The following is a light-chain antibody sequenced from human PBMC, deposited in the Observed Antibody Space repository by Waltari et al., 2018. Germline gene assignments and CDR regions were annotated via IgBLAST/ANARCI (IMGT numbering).Light chain of an antibody. V-gene: IGKV1-17*01. CDR1: QGIRND. CDR3: RQHNSYPWT. J-gene: IGKJ1*01. CDR2: TAS. Sequence: DIQMTQSPSSLSASGGGRVTITCRASQGIRNDLGWFQQKPGKGPKRLIYTASSLQSEVPSRFSGSGSGTEFTLTISSLQPEDFETYYCRQHNSYPWTFGQGTKVEIK.